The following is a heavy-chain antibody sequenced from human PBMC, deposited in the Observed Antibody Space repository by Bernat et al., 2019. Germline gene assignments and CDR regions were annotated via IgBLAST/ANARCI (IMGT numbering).Heavy chain of an antibody. CDR1: GFTFSSYA. CDR3: ARVPNSAWYGFRGMDV. Sequence: QVQLVESGGGVVQPGRSLRLSCAASGFTFSSYAMHWVRQAPGKGLEWVAVIWYDGTNELYADSVRGRFTISRDNSKNTLYLQMNSLRAEDTAVYYCARVPNSAWYGFRGMDVWGQGTTVTVSS. CDR2: IWYDGTNE. D-gene: IGHD6-19*01. J-gene: IGHJ6*02. V-gene: IGHV3-33*01.